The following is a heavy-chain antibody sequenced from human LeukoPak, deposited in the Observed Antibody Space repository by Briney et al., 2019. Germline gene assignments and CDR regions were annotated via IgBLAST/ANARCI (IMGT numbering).Heavy chain of an antibody. CDR3: ARLGQLVSYYFDY. CDR2: IYYSGST. Sequence: SETLSLTCTVSGGSISSSSYYWGWIRQPPGMGLEWIGSIYYSGSTYYNPSLKSRVTISVDTSKNQFSLKLSSVTAADTAVYYCARLGQLVSYYFDYWGQGTLVTVSS. V-gene: IGHV4-39*01. D-gene: IGHD6-6*01. J-gene: IGHJ4*02. CDR1: GGSISSSSYY.